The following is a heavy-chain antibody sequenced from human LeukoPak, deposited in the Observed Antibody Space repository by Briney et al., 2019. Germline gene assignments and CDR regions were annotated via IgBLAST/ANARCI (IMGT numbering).Heavy chain of an antibody. CDR2: TYYSGTT. D-gene: IGHD5-24*01. V-gene: IGHV4-61*08. Sequence: PSETLSLTCSVSGDSVSSGDYYWTWIRQPPGKGLEWIGNTYYSGTTNYNPSLKSRVTISVDTPKKQFSLKLSSVTAADTAVYYCAREVRRRGYNCLFDYWGQGTLVTVSS. J-gene: IGHJ4*02. CDR1: GDSVSSGDYY. CDR3: AREVRRRGYNCLFDY.